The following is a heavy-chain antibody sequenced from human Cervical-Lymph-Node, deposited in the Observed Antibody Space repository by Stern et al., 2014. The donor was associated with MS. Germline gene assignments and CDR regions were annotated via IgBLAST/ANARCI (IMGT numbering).Heavy chain of an antibody. CDR2: INPGNGNT. CDR1: GYTFTGYN. V-gene: IGHV1-3*01. D-gene: IGHD2-8*01. Sequence: VQLVESGAEVKKPGASGKVSCKASGYTFTGYNVHWVRQAPGQRLQWMGWINPGNGNTKYSQKFQGRVTITRDTSASTAYMELSSLRSEDTAVYYCARPVGDCPNGICYSEFDYWGQGTLVTVSS. CDR3: ARPVGDCPNGICYSEFDY. J-gene: IGHJ4*02.